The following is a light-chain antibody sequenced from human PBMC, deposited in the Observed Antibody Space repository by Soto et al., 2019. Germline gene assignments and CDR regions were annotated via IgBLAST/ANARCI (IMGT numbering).Light chain of an antibody. CDR2: AAS. V-gene: IGKV1-27*01. Sequence: DIQMTQSPSSLSASVGDRVTITCRASKGMRNYLAWHQQKPGKVPKLLIYAASTLQSGVPSRFSGSGSGTDFTLTISSLQPEDVAAYYCQKYNSAPLTFGGGTKVEIK. J-gene: IGKJ4*01. CDR1: KGMRNY. CDR3: QKYNSAPLT.